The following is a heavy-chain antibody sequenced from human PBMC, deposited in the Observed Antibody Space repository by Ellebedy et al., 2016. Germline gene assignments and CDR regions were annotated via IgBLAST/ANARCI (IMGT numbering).Heavy chain of an antibody. CDR1: GGSISYYY. J-gene: IGHJ4*02. V-gene: IGHV4-4*07. CDR2: IYISGST. D-gene: IGHD1-26*01. Sequence: SETLSLXCTVPGGSISYYYWSWIRQPAGKGLEWIGRIYISGSTNYNPSLRSRVTMSVDTSKNQFSLKLSSVTAADTAVYYCARALEDTTLAYFDYWGQGTLVTVSS. CDR3: ARALEDTTLAYFDY.